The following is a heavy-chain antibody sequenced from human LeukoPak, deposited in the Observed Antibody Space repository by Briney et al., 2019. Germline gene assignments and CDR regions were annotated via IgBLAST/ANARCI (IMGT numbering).Heavy chain of an antibody. CDR1: GGSISSYY. CDR3: ARDAGYSSSWGNWFDP. J-gene: IGHJ5*02. CDR2: IYYSGST. V-gene: IGHV4-59*01. D-gene: IGHD6-13*01. Sequence: SETLSLTCTVSGGSISSYYWSWIRQPPGKGLEWIGYIYYSGSTNYNPSLKSRVTISVDTSKNQFSLKLSSVTAADTAAYYCARDAGYSSSWGNWFDPWGQGTLVTVSS.